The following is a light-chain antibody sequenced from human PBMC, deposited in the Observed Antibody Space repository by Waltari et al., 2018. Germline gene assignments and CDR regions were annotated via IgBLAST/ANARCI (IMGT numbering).Light chain of an antibody. J-gene: IGLJ1*01. CDR3: QVWDSSTYV. V-gene: IGLV3-9*01. CDR1: NIGSKN. CDR2: RDS. Sequence: SYELTQPLSVSVALGQTARITCGGNNIGSKNVTGYQQKPGQAPVLVIYRDSNRPSGIPERFSGSNSGNTATLTISRAQAGDEADYYCQVWDSSTYVFGTGTKVTVL.